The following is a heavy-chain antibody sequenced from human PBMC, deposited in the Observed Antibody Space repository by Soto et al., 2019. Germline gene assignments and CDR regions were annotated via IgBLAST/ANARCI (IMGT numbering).Heavy chain of an antibody. V-gene: IGHV3-9*01. CDR1: GFTFDDYA. D-gene: IGHD3-22*01. CDR3: AKDLIYCDTTRWEWWAFEL. CDR2: MRWNSGNI. Sequence: EVQLVESGGALVQPGRSLTLSCAASGFTFDDYAMHWVRQAPGKGGEWVSSMRWNSGNIAYADAVKGRFTISRDNAKNSLYLQMITLRAEDTALYYCAKDLIYCDTTRWEWWAFELWGQGSMVTVSS. J-gene: IGHJ3*01.